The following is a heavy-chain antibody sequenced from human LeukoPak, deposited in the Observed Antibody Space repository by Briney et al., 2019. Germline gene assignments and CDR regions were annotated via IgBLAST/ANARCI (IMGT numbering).Heavy chain of an antibody. J-gene: IGHJ4*02. D-gene: IGHD2-2*02. CDR3: ARDHRRYCSSTSCYIADY. CDR2: ISAYNGNT. CDR1: CYTFTSYG. V-gene: IGHV1-18*01. Sequence: ASVKVSCKASCYTFTSYGISWVRQAPGQGLEWMGWISAYNGNTNYAKKLQGRVTMTTDTSTSTAYMELRSLRSDDTAVYYCARDHRRYCSSTSCYIADYWGQGTLVTVSS.